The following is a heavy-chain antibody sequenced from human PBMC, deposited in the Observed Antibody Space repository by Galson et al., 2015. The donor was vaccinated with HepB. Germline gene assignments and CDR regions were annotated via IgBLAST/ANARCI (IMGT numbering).Heavy chain of an antibody. CDR2: IWYDGSNR. J-gene: IGHJ6*02. D-gene: IGHD4-17*01. CDR1: GFTFSSYG. CDR3: ARDRPMTTEGMDV. Sequence: SLRLSCAASGFTFSSYGMHWVRQAPGKGLEWVAVIWYDGSNRYYADSVKGRFTISRDNSKNTLYLQMNSLRAEDTAVYYCARDRPMTTEGMDVWGQGTTVTVSS. V-gene: IGHV3-33*08.